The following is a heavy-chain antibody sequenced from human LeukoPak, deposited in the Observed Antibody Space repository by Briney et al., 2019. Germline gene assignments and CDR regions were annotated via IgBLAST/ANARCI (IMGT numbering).Heavy chain of an antibody. J-gene: IGHJ4*02. Sequence: SQTLSLTCATSGDSVSSNSAAWNWIRQSPSRGLEWLGRTYYRSKWYYDCAVAVKSRISINPDTSKNQFSLQLSSVTPEDTAVYYCARDPVGGSTIFDYWGQGTLVTVSS. D-gene: IGHD1-26*01. V-gene: IGHV6-1*01. CDR2: TYYRSKWYY. CDR1: GDSVSSNSAA. CDR3: ARDPVGGSTIFDY.